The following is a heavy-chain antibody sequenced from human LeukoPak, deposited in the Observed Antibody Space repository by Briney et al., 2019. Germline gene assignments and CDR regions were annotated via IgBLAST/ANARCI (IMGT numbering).Heavy chain of an antibody. Sequence: GASVKVSCKASGGTFSSYAISWVRQAPGQGLEWMGRIIPIFGTANYAQKFQGRVTITTDESTSTAYMELSSLRSEDTAVCYCARDQIVVVPAAMNGAFDIWGQGTMVTVSS. CDR3: ARDQIVVVPAAMNGAFDI. CDR2: IIPIFGTA. D-gene: IGHD2-2*01. CDR1: GGTFSSYA. V-gene: IGHV1-69*05. J-gene: IGHJ3*02.